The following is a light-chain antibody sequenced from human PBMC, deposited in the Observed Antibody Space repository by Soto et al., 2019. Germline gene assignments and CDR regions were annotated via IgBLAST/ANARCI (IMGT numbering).Light chain of an antibody. CDR3: SSYTSTTTVV. Sequence: QSVLTQPASVSGSPGQSITISCNGTSSDVGGYNYVSWYQQHPGKAPKLMIYDVSNRPSGVSNRFSGSKSGNTASLTISGLQAEDEADYYCSSYTSTTTVVFGGGTKVTVL. CDR2: DVS. CDR1: SSDVGGYNY. V-gene: IGLV2-14*01. J-gene: IGLJ2*01.